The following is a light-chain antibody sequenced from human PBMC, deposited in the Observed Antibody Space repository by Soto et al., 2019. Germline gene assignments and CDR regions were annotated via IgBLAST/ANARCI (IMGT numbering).Light chain of an antibody. Sequence: DIQMTQSPSTLSASVGDRVTITCRASQSISTWLVWYQQKPGKAPKLLIHKASSLESGVPSRFSGSGSGTEFTLTISSLQPDDFATYYCQQYNSYSRTFGQGTKVEIK. CDR3: QQYNSYSRT. V-gene: IGKV1-5*03. J-gene: IGKJ1*01. CDR1: QSISTW. CDR2: KAS.